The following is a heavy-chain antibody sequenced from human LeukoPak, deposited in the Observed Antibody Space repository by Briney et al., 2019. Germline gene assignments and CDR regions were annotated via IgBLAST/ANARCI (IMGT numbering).Heavy chain of an antibody. D-gene: IGHD2-2*01. CDR2: MNPNSGST. Sequence: ASVKVSCKASGYTFTSYDINWVRQATGQGLEWMGWMNPNSGSTGYAQKFQGRVTMTRNTSISTAYMELSSLRSEDTAVYYCARPAAIGSGSDFDYWGQGTLVTVSS. CDR3: ARPAAIGSGSDFDY. J-gene: IGHJ4*02. V-gene: IGHV1-8*01. CDR1: GYTFTSYD.